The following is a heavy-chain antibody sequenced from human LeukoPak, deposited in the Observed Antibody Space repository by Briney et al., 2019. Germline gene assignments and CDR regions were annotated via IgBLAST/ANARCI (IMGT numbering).Heavy chain of an antibody. Sequence: GESLKISCKGSGYSFTSYWIGWVRQMPGKGLEWMGIIYPGDSDTRYSPSFQGQVTISADKSISTAYLQWSSLKASDTAMCYCARAPKGHYYGSGSRYYYGMDVWGQGTTVTVSS. D-gene: IGHD3-10*01. J-gene: IGHJ6*02. CDR3: ARAPKGHYYGSGSRYYYGMDV. V-gene: IGHV5-51*01. CDR1: GYSFTSYW. CDR2: IYPGDSDT.